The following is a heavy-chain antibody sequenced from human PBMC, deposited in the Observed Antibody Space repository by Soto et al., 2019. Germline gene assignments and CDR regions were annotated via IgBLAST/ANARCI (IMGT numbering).Heavy chain of an antibody. CDR2: IYHSGST. Sequence: TSETLSLTCAVSGYSISSGYYWGWIRQPPGKGLEWIGSIYHSGSTYYNPSLKSRVTISVDTSKNQFSLKLSSVTAADTAVYYCARVDILTVYGCMDVWGQGTTVTVSS. D-gene: IGHD3-9*01. CDR1: GYSISSGYY. J-gene: IGHJ6*02. CDR3: ARVDILTVYGCMDV. V-gene: IGHV4-38-2*01.